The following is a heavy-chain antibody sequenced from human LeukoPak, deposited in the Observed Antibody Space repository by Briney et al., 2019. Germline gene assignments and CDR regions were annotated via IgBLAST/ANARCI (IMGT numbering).Heavy chain of an antibody. D-gene: IGHD3-22*01. J-gene: IGHJ4*02. Sequence: PSETLSLTCTVSGGSIRSSYYYWGWIRQPPGKGLEWIGSIYYSGTAYCNPSLKSRVTISVDTSKNQFSLKLSSVTAADTAVYYCARHDRSGYYYHINVWGQGSLVTVSS. CDR1: GGSIRSSYYY. CDR2: IYYSGTA. CDR3: ARHDRSGYYYHINV. V-gene: IGHV4-39*01.